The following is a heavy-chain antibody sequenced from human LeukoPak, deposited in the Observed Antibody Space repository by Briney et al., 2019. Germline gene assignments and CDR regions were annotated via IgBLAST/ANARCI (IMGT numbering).Heavy chain of an antibody. J-gene: IGHJ6*02. CDR1: GFTFSGFW. CDR2: INPSGSVK. Sequence: GGSLRLSCAVSGFTFSGFWMSWSRQAPGKGLEWVASINPSGSVKYYVNSVKGRFTISRDNAKNSLYLQMSNLRAEDTAVYFCARGGGLDVWGQGATVTVSS. V-gene: IGHV3-7*03. CDR3: ARGGGLDV. D-gene: IGHD3-16*01.